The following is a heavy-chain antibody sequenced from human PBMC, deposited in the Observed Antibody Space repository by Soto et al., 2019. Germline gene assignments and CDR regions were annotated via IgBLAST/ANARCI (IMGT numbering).Heavy chain of an antibody. CDR2: ISYDGSKK. J-gene: IGHJ2*01. CDR1: GFTFSSYA. CDR3: AGGYGDYWYFDL. Sequence: QVQLVESGGGVVQPGRSLRLSCAASGFTFSSYAMHWVRQAPGKGLEWVAVISYDGSKKYYADSVKGRFTISRHKSKNALYLQMNSLRAEDTAVYYCAGGYGDYWYFDLWGRGTLVTVSS. D-gene: IGHD4-17*01. V-gene: IGHV3-30*04.